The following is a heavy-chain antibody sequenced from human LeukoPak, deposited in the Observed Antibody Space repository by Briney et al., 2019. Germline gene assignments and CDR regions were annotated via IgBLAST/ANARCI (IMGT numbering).Heavy chain of an antibody. CDR2: ISYDGSNK. CDR3: AKLYYYDSSGYYYPTDY. J-gene: IGHJ4*02. D-gene: IGHD3-22*01. V-gene: IGHV3-30*18. Sequence: GGSLRLSCAASGFTFSSYGMHWVRQAPGKGLEWVAVISYDGSNKYYADSVKGRFTISRDNSKNTLYLQMNSLRAEDTAVYYCAKLYYYDSSGYYYPTDYWGQGTLVTVSS. CDR1: GFTFSSYG.